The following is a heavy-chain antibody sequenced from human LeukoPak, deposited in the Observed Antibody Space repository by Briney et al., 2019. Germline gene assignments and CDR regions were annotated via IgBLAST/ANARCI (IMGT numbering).Heavy chain of an antibody. D-gene: IGHD3-3*01. CDR3: ARAYDFPDY. Sequence: LEWLVLLNPSGGSTSYAQKFQGRVTMTRDTSTSTVYMELSSLRSEDTAVYYCARAYDFPDYWGQGTLVTVSS. J-gene: IGHJ4*02. CDR2: LNPSGGST. V-gene: IGHV1-46*01.